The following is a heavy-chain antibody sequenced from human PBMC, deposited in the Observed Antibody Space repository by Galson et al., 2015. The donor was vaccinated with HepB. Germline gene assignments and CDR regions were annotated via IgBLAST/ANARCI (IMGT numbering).Heavy chain of an antibody. J-gene: IGHJ4*02. CDR1: GFTFSDYY. CDR3: ARDIPHSSGWYSGANQIDY. Sequence: SLRLSCAASGFTFSDYYMSWIRQAPGKGLEWVSYISSSGSTIYYADSVKGRFTISRDNAKNSLYLQMNSLRAEDTAVYYCARDIPHSSGWYSGANQIDYWGQGTLVTVSS. V-gene: IGHV3-11*01. D-gene: IGHD6-19*01. CDR2: ISSSGSTI.